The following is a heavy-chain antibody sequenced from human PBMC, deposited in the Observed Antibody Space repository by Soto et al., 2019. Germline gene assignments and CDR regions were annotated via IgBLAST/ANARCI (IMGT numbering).Heavy chain of an antibody. Sequence: PSETLSLTCTVSGGSISSYYWSWIRQSPGKGLEWIGCIYYSGNTNYNPSLKSRVTISVDTSKNQFSLKLSSVTAADTAVYYCARGYYYGSGSYYSFNFDYWGQGTLVTVSS. CDR3: ARGYYYGSGSYYSFNFDY. D-gene: IGHD3-10*01. CDR1: GGSISSYY. CDR2: IYYSGNT. J-gene: IGHJ4*02. V-gene: IGHV4-59*01.